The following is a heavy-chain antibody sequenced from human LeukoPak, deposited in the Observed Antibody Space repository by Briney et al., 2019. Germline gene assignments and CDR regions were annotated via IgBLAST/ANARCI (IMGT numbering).Heavy chain of an antibody. J-gene: IGHJ3*02. CDR3: ARVSPRYYDSSGYNDAFDI. CDR1: GGSTSSYY. Sequence: SETLSLTCTVSGGSTSSYYWSWIRQPPGKGLEWIGYIYYSGSTNYNPSLKSRVTISVDTSKNQFSLKLSSVTAADTAVYYCARVSPRYYDSSGYNDAFDIWGQGTMVTVSS. CDR2: IYYSGST. D-gene: IGHD3-22*01. V-gene: IGHV4-59*01.